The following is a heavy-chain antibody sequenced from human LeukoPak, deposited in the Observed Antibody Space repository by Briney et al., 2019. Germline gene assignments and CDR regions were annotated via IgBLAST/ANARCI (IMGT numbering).Heavy chain of an antibody. D-gene: IGHD3-3*01. Sequence: GGSLRLSCAASGFPFSSYGMHWVRQAPGKGLEWVPFIRYDGSNKYYADSVKGRFTISRDNSKNTLYLQMNSLRAEDTAVYYCAKDQLRFEDVGFPTWGQGTLVTVSS. V-gene: IGHV3-30*02. CDR2: IRYDGSNK. CDR1: GFPFSSYG. J-gene: IGHJ5*02. CDR3: AKDQLRFEDVGFPT.